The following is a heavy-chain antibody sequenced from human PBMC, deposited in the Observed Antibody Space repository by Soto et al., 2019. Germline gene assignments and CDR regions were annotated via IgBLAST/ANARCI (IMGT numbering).Heavy chain of an antibody. D-gene: IGHD3-22*01. Sequence: QVQLVESGGGLVKPGGSLRLSCAASGFTFSDYYMSWIRQAPGKGLEWVSYISSSGSTIYYADPVKGRFTISRDNAKNSLYLQMNSLGAEDTAVYYCAGVGVLDDSGPNNWFDPWGQGTLVTVSS. J-gene: IGHJ5*02. CDR3: AGVGVLDDSGPNNWFDP. V-gene: IGHV3-11*01. CDR1: GFTFSDYY. CDR2: ISSSGSTI.